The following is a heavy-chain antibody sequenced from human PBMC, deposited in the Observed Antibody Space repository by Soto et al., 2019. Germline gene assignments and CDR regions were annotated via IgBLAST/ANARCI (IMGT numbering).Heavy chain of an antibody. CDR2: ISNSGTTI. V-gene: IGHV3-11*01. J-gene: IGHJ6*02. Sequence: GGSLRLSCAASKFIFSDCYMSWIRQAPGKGLEWVSYISNSGTTIYYADSVKGRFTISRDNAKKSLYLQMNSLRAEDTAVYYCARDTLPTDFGLGWDVWGQGTTVTVSS. D-gene: IGHD4-17*01. CDR1: KFIFSDCY. CDR3: ARDTLPTDFGLGWDV.